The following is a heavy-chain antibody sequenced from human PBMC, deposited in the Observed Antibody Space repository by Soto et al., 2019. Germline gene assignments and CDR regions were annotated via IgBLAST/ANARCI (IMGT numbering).Heavy chain of an antibody. CDR1: GFTLTTYT. V-gene: IGHV3-21*01. CDR2: ITSSSGHI. J-gene: IGHJ6*02. D-gene: IGHD3-10*01. Sequence: GGSLRLSSEASGFTLTTYTMNWVRQASGKGLEWVSSITSSSGHIYYADSVKGRFTISRDNARNSLYLQMNSLRAEDTAVYYCVRERGLSSFYGMDVWGQGTTVPVSS. CDR3: VRERGLSSFYGMDV.